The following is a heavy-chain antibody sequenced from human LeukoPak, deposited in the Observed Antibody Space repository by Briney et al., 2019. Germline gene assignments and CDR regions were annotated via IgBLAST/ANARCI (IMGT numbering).Heavy chain of an antibody. CDR3: AREGGFYRPLDY. CDR2: VHLDGRT. V-gene: IGHV4-4*02. D-gene: IGHD3-3*01. J-gene: IGHJ4*02. Sequence: SETLSLTCGVSGGSVTSTNWWNWVRQPPGKGLEWIGEVHLDGRTNYNPSLKSRLTMSVDLSENHISLKLTSVTAADTAVYYCAREGGFYRPLDYSGQGTLVTVSS. CDR1: GGSVTSTNW.